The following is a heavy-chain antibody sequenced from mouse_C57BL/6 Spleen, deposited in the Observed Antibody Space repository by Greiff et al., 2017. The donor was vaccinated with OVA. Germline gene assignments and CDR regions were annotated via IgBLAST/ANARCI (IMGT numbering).Heavy chain of an antibody. J-gene: IGHJ2*01. D-gene: IGHD2-4*01. CDR2: INPSTGGT. V-gene: IGHV1-42*01. CDR3: ARPSIDSFDY. CDR1: GYSFTGYY. Sequence: EVKLQESGPELVKPGASVKISCKASGYSFTGYYMNWVKQSPEKSLEWIGEINPSTGGTTYNQKFKAKATLTVDKSSSTAYMQLKSLTSEDSAVYYCARPSIDSFDYWGQGTTLTVSS.